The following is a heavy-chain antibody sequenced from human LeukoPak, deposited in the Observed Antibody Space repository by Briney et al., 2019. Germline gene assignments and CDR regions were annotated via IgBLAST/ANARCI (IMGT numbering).Heavy chain of an antibody. V-gene: IGHV3-64D*06. Sequence: GGSLRLSCSASGFTFGSYAMHWVRQAPGKGLEYVSAISSNGGSTYYADSVKGRFTISRDNSKNTLYLQMSSLRAEDTAVYYCVKGGSTAMRASYFDYWGQGTLVTVSS. CDR1: GFTFGSYA. CDR3: VKGGSTAMRASYFDY. CDR2: ISSNGGST. J-gene: IGHJ4*02. D-gene: IGHD2-2*01.